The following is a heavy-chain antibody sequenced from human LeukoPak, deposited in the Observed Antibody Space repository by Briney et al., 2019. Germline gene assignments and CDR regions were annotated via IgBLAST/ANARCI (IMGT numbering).Heavy chain of an antibody. CDR3: ARSGVLYWIQA. J-gene: IGHJ6*01. D-gene: IGHD2-15*01. V-gene: IGHV4-38-2*01. Sequence: SGTLPLTCAVSGYSISSGYYWGWIRQPPGKGLEWIGSICHSGSTYYNPSLKSRVTISVESSKNQFSLNLNSVTAADTAVYYCARSGVLYWIQAWGQGSMVTVSS. CDR2: ICHSGST. CDR1: GYSISSGYY.